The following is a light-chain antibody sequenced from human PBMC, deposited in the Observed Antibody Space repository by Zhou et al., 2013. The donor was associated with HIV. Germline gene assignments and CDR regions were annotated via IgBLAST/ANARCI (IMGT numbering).Light chain of an antibody. CDR3: QQYSFIPWT. CDR2: KAS. Sequence: DIQMTQSPSTLSASVGDRVTITCRASQSIDNWLAWYQHKPGKAPKVLIYKASNLETGVPSRFSGSGSGTEFTLTISSLQPEDFATYYCQQYSFIPWTFGPGTKVEIK. CDR1: QSIDNW. J-gene: IGKJ1*01. V-gene: IGKV1-5*03.